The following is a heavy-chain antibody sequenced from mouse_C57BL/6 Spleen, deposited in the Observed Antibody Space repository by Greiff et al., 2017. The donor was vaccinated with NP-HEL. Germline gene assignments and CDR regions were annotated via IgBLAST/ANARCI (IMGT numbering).Heavy chain of an antibody. CDR1: GYTFTGYW. J-gene: IGHJ1*03. Sequence: QVQLKQSGAELMKPGASVKLSCKATGYTFTGYWIEWVKQRPGHGLEWIGEILPGSGSTNYNEKFKGKATFTADTSSNTAYMQLSSLTTEDSAIYYCASSYYYGSSYWNWYFDVWGTGTTVTVSS. CDR3: ASSYYYGSSYWNWYFDV. D-gene: IGHD1-1*01. CDR2: ILPGSGST. V-gene: IGHV1-9*01.